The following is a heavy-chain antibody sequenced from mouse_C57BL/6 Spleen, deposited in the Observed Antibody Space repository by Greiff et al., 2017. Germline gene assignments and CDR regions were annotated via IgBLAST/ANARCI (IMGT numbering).Heavy chain of an antibody. V-gene: IGHV5-4*01. CDR2: ISDGGSYT. Sequence: EVKLMESGGGLVKPGGSLKLSCAASGFTFSSYAMSWVRQTPEKRLEWVATISDGGSYTYYPDNVKGRFTISRDNAKNNLYLQMSHLKSEDTAMYYCARERGGNVYFDYWGQGTTLTVSS. D-gene: IGHD2-1*01. CDR3: ARERGGNVYFDY. J-gene: IGHJ2*01. CDR1: GFTFSSYA.